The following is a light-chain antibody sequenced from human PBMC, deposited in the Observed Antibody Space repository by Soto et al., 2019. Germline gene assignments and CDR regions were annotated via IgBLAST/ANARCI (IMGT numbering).Light chain of an antibody. J-gene: IGKJ3*01. Sequence: EIVLTQSPGTLSLSPGERATLSCRASQSVSSNNLAWYQQRPGQAPRVVIYGASTRATGIPERFSGSGSGTEFTLTISRLEPEDFAVYYCQRYGRSPFTFGPGTKVDIK. CDR3: QRYGRSPFT. CDR1: QSVSSNN. CDR2: GAS. V-gene: IGKV3-20*01.